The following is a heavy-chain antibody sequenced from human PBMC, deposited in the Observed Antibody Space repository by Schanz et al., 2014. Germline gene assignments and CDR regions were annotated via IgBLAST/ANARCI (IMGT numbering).Heavy chain of an antibody. Sequence: EVQLLESGGGLVQPGGSLRLSCAASGFTFSSYAMSWVRQAPGKGLEWVSAISGSGGSTYYADSAKGRFTISRDNSKSTLYVEMNSLRVEDTAVYYCAKTLFPGGTQTFGNWGRGTLVTVSS. CDR1: GFTFSSYA. CDR2: ISGSGGST. D-gene: IGHD2-8*02. J-gene: IGHJ4*02. CDR3: AKTLFPGGTQTFGN. V-gene: IGHV3-23*01.